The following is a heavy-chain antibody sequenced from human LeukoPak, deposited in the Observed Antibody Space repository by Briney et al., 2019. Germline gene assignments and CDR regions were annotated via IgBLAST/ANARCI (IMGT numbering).Heavy chain of an antibody. CDR2: ITSATVTL. J-gene: IGHJ4*02. CDR1: GFTFSTSG. V-gene: IGHV3-48*02. Sequence: GSLRLSCAASGFTFSTSGVGWVRQAPGKGLEWLSYITSATVTLYMDSVKGRFTISRDNAKNSLYLQMNGLREEDTAVYYCARGCCSSTDCHLARHFEYWGQGTRVTVSS. D-gene: IGHD2-2*01. CDR3: ARGCCSSTDCHLARHFEY.